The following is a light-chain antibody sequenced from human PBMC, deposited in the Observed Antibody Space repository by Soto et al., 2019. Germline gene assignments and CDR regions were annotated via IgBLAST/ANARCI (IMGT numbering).Light chain of an antibody. J-gene: IGLJ2*01. CDR2: KNN. V-gene: IGLV1-47*01. Sequence: QSVLTQSPSASGTPGQRVTISCSGSSSNIGSNYVYWYQQLPGTAPKLLIYKNNQRPSGVPGRFSGSKSGTSASLAISGLRSEDEADYYCAAWDDSLSGRVFGGGTKLTVL. CDR1: SSNIGSNY. CDR3: AAWDDSLSGRV.